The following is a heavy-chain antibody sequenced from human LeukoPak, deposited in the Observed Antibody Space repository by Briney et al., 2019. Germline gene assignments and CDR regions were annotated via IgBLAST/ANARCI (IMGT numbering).Heavy chain of an antibody. CDR1: GFTFSSYS. Sequence: GGSLRLSCAASGFTFSSYSMNWVRQAPGKGLEWVSYISSSSSTIYYADSVKGRFTISRDNAKNSLYLQMNSLRDEDTAVYYCARDGRDSGSYFSSYYYYYGMDVWGQGTTVTVSS. CDR3: ARDGRDSGSYFSSYYYYYGMDV. J-gene: IGHJ6*02. CDR2: ISSSSSTI. D-gene: IGHD1-26*01. V-gene: IGHV3-48*02.